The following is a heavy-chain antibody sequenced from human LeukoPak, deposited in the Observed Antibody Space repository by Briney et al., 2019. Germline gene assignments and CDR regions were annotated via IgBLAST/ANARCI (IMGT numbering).Heavy chain of an antibody. J-gene: IGHJ3*02. CDR3: ARDLFTVTKGFDI. D-gene: IGHD4-17*01. CDR2: ISYIGST. V-gene: IGHV4-59*11. Sequence: SETLSLTCAVSDDSFSSHYWTWIRQPPGKGLEWIGYISYIGSTNYNPSLKSRVTISIDTSKNQFSLKLTSVTAADTAVYYCARDLFTVTKGFDIWRQGTMVSVSS. CDR1: DDSFSSHY.